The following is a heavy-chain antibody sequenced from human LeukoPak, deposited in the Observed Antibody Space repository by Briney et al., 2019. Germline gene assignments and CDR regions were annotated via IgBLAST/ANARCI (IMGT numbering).Heavy chain of an antibody. CDR1: GFTLSNYW. CDR3: ARFVVVTAGDY. D-gene: IGHD2-21*02. CDR2: LHSNGAFT. J-gene: IGHJ4*01. Sequence: PGGSLRLSCSASGFTLSNYWIHWVRQAPGKGLVWVARLHSNGAFTTYADPVKGRFTISRDTAKNTLYLQMNSLRVEDTAVYYCARFVVVTAGDYWGQGTLVTVSS. V-gene: IGHV3-74*01.